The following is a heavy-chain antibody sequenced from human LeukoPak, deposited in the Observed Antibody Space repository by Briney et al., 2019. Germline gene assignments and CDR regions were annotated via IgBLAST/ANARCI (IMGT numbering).Heavy chain of an antibody. J-gene: IGHJ4*02. Sequence: SETLSLTCTVSGGSISSYYWSWIRQPPGKGLEWIGYIYYGGSTNYNPSLKSRVTISVDTSKNQFSLKLSSVTAADTAVYYCARGGYGSGSPIDYWGQGTLVTVSS. CDR2: IYYGGST. CDR1: GGSISSYY. CDR3: ARGGYGSGSPIDY. V-gene: IGHV4-59*01. D-gene: IGHD3-10*01.